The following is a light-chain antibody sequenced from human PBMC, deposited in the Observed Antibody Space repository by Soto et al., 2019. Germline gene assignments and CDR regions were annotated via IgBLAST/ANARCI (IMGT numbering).Light chain of an antibody. Sequence: EIVLTHSPGTLSLSPGERSTLSCRASQSIDNNYLAWYQQKPGQAPRLVIYGASTRATDIPDRLRASGSGTDFTLTISRLEPEDFAVYYCQKYSRAPLTFGQGTKVEI. V-gene: IGKV3-20*01. CDR3: QKYSRAPLT. CDR1: QSIDNNY. CDR2: GAS. J-gene: IGKJ1*01.